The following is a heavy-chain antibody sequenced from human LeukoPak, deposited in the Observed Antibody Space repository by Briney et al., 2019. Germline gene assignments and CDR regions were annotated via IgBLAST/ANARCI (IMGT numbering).Heavy chain of an antibody. V-gene: IGHV4-34*01. J-gene: IGHJ6*03. CDR3: ARDRFDDSSGYYYHYFYYMDV. D-gene: IGHD3-22*01. CDR1: DDSFSNFY. CDR2: LYHSGIT. Sequence: SETLSLTCGVYDDSFSNFYWSWIRQPPGKGLEWIGSLYHSGITYYNPSLKSRLTISVDTSKNQFSLKLSSVTAADTAVYYCARDRFDDSSGYYYHYFYYMDVWGKGTTVTVSS.